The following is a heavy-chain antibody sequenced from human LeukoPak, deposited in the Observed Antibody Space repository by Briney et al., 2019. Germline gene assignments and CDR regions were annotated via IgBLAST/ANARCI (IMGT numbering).Heavy chain of an antibody. CDR3: ARDLSGGSSWPYYFDY. Sequence: AVKVSCKASGGTFSSYAISWVRQAPGQGLEWMGGIIPIFGTANYAQKFQGRVTITADKSTSTAYMELSSLRSEDTAVYYCARDLSGGSSWPYYFDYWGQGTLVTVSS. CDR2: IIPIFGTA. V-gene: IGHV1-69*06. J-gene: IGHJ4*02. D-gene: IGHD6-13*01. CDR1: GGTFSSYA.